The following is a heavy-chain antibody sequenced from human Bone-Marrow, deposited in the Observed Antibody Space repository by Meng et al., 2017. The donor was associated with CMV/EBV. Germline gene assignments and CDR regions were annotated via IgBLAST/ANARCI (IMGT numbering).Heavy chain of an antibody. J-gene: IGHJ6*02. CDR2: MNPNSGHT. D-gene: IGHD2-2*01. V-gene: IGHV1-8*01. CDR3: ARVYCSSTSCHRYYGMDV. CDR1: GYTFTNYD. Sequence: ASVKVSCKASGYTFTNYDINWVRQATGQGLEWMGWMNPNSGHTGYAQQFQGRVTVTRDTSTSTVYMELSSLRSEDTAVYYCARVYCSSTSCHRYYGMDVWGQGTTVTVSS.